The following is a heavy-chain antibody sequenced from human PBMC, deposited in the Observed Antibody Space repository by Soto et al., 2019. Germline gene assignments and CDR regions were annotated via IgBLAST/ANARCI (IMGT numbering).Heavy chain of an antibody. Sequence: QVQLQQWGAGLLKPSETLSLTCAVYGGSFSGYYWSWIRQPPGKGLEWIGEINHSGSTNYNPSHKSRVTISVDTSKNQFSLKLRSVTAADTAVYYCASYRRGLCRLQGYFDYWGQGTLVTVSS. J-gene: IGHJ4*02. CDR2: INHSGST. V-gene: IGHV4-34*01. CDR3: ASYRRGLCRLQGYFDY. D-gene: IGHD4-4*01. CDR1: GGSFSGYY.